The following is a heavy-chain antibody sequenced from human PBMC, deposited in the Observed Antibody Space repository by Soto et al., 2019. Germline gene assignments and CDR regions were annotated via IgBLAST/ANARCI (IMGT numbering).Heavy chain of an antibody. D-gene: IGHD3-10*01. J-gene: IGHJ4*02. Sequence: GGSLRLSCAASGFTFSSHWMHWVRQAAGKGLVWVSRINPGGSSTSYADPVKGRFTISRDNAKNTMYLQMNSLRAEDTAVYYCARAGGADFWGQGTVVTVSS. CDR1: GFTFSSHW. CDR2: INPGGSST. CDR3: ARAGGADF. V-gene: IGHV3-74*01.